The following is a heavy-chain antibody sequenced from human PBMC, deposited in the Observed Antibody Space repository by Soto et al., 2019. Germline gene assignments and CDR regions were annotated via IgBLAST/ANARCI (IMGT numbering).Heavy chain of an antibody. CDR1: GFTFSSYS. CDR3: AREGWPLLQTGMDV. D-gene: IGHD2-15*01. V-gene: IGHV3-48*02. Sequence: GGSLRLSCAASGFTFSSYSMNWVRQAPGKGLEWVSYISSSNRTINYADSVKGRFIISRDNAKNSLYLQMHSLRDEDTAVYYCAREGWPLLQTGMDVWGQGTTVTVSS. CDR2: ISSSNRTI. J-gene: IGHJ6*02.